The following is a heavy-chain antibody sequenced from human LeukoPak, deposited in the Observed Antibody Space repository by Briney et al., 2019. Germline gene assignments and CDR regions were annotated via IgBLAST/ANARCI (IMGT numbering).Heavy chain of an antibody. CDR3: AKTYGSGSYTRPTNWFDP. J-gene: IGHJ5*02. V-gene: IGHV4-34*01. Sequence: SETLSLTCAVYGGSFSGYYWRWIRQPPGKGVEWVGEINHSGSTNYNPSLKRRVTITVDTSKNQFSLKLSSVTAADTAVYYCAKTYGSGSYTRPTNWFDPWGQGTLVTVSS. CDR1: GGSFSGYY. D-gene: IGHD3-10*01. CDR2: INHSGST.